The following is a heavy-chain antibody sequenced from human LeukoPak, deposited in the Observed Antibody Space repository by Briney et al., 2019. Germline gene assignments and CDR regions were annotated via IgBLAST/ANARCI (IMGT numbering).Heavy chain of an antibody. CDR2: IYNDGRT. D-gene: IGHD3-22*01. Sequence: GGSLRLSCAASGFIFSSYNMNWVRQAPGKGLEWVSVIYNDGRTYYADSVKGRFTISRDTSENTLYLQMTSLRAEDTAVYYCASVTYYYDSSGYNFDLWGRGTLVTVSS. J-gene: IGHJ2*01. CDR1: GFIFSSYN. V-gene: IGHV3-53*01. CDR3: ASVTYYYDSSGYNFDL.